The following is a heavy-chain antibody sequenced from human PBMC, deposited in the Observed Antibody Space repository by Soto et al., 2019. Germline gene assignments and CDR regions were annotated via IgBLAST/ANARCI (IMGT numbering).Heavy chain of an antibody. V-gene: IGHV3-30*18. CDR2: ISYDGTNK. CDR1: GLTFSDFG. D-gene: IGHD4-17*01. J-gene: IGHJ6*03. CDR3: AKDSTVITIYYYYYMDA. Sequence: GGSLRLSCAASGLTFSDFGMHWVRQAPGKGLEWVAVISYDGTNKYYADSVKGRFSISRDNSKNTLFLQMNSLRAEDTGVYYCAKDSTVITIYYYYYMDAWGKGTTVTVSS.